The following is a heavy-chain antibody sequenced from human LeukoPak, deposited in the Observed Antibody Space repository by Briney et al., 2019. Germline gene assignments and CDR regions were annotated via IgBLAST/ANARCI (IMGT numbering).Heavy chain of an antibody. D-gene: IGHD6-19*01. Sequence: GGSLRLSCSASGFTFSSYPMHWVRQAPGKGLEYVSAINNYGDSTYSADSVKGRFTISRDNSKNTLYLQMSSLRAEDTAVYSCVKPNLAVAGTRYFDSWGQGTLVTLSS. CDR1: GFTFSSYP. V-gene: IGHV3-64D*06. CDR3: VKPNLAVAGTRYFDS. J-gene: IGHJ4*02. CDR2: INNYGDST.